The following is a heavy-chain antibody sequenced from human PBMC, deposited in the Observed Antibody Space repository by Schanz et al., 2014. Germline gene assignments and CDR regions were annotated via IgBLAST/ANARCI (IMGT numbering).Heavy chain of an antibody. CDR2: ISGSGGST. J-gene: IGHJ4*02. Sequence: EVQLLDSGGGLVQPGGSLRLSCAASGFTFSTYAMHWVRQAPGKGLEWVSGISGSGGSTYYADSVKGRFTISRDNSKNTLYLQMNSLRAEDTAVYYCAKDPSHGDYDYYFDYWGQGTLVTVSS. V-gene: IGHV3-23*01. D-gene: IGHD3-22*01. CDR3: AKDPSHGDYDYYFDY. CDR1: GFTFSTYA.